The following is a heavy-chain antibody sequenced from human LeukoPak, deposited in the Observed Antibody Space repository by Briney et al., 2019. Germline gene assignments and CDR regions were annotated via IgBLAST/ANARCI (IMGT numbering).Heavy chain of an antibody. D-gene: IGHD1-26*01. V-gene: IGHV3-48*03. CDR2: ISSSGSTI. CDR3: TGGATSISTDY. CDR1: GFTFSSYE. Sequence: GGSLRLSCAASGFTFSSYEMNWVRQAPGKGLEWVSYISSSGSTIHYADSVKGRFTISRDNAKNSLYLQMNSLRAEDTAVYYCTGGATSISTDYWGQGTLVTVSS. J-gene: IGHJ4*02.